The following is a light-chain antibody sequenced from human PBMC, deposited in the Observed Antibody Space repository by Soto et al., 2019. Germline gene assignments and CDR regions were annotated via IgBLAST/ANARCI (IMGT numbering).Light chain of an antibody. V-gene: IGKV4-1*01. CDR3: QQYYSTPYT. J-gene: IGKJ2*01. Sequence: DIVMTQSPDSLAVSLGERATINCKSSQSVLYSSNNKNYLAWYQQTPGQPPKLLVYWASTRESGVPDRFSGSGSGTDLTLTISSLQAEDVAVYYCQQYYSTPYTFGQGTKLEIK. CDR1: QSVLYSSNNKNY. CDR2: WAS.